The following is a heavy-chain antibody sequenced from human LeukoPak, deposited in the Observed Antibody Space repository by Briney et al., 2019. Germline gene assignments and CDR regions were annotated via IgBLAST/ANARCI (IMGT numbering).Heavy chain of an antibody. D-gene: IGHD2-2*01. Sequence: SETLSLTCTVSGGSISSSSYYWGWIRQPPGKGLEWIGSIYYSGSTYYNPSLKSRVTISVDTSKNQFSLKLSSVTAADTAVYYCARDPYSCSSTSCPGDYWGQGTLVTVSS. J-gene: IGHJ4*02. CDR2: IYYSGST. V-gene: IGHV4-39*02. CDR1: GGSISSSSYY. CDR3: ARDPYSCSSTSCPGDY.